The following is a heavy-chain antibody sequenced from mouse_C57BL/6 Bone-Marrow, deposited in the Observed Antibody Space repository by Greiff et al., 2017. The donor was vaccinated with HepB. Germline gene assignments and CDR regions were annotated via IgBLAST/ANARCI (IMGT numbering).Heavy chain of an antibody. Sequence: VQLKQSEGGLVQPGSSMKLSCTASGFTFSDYYMAWVRQVPEKGLEWVANINYDGSSTYYLDSLKSRFIISRDNAKNILYLQMSSLKSEDTATYYCAREDYGSSPWFAYWGQGTLVTVSA. CDR3: AREDYGSSPWFAY. D-gene: IGHD1-1*01. J-gene: IGHJ3*01. V-gene: IGHV5-16*01. CDR2: INYDGSST. CDR1: GFTFSDYY.